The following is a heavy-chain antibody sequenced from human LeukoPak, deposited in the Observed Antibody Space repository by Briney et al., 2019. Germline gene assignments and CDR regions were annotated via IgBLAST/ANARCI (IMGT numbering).Heavy chain of an antibody. CDR1: GYTFTGYY. CDR2: INPNSGGT. V-gene: IGHV1-2*06. Sequence: GASVKVSCKASGYTFTGYYTHWVRQAPGQGLEWMGRINPNSGGTNYAQKFQGRVTMTRDTSISTAYMKLSRLRSDDTAVYYCARTVAGDNDAFDIWGQGTMVTVSS. CDR3: ARTVAGDNDAFDI. J-gene: IGHJ3*02. D-gene: IGHD6-19*01.